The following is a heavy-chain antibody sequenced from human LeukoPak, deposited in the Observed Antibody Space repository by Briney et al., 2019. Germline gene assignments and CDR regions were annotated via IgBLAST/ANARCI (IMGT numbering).Heavy chain of an antibody. CDR3: ASGGGWYELDY. D-gene: IGHD6-19*01. CDR2: ISYDGSNK. J-gene: IGHJ4*02. CDR1: GFTFSSYA. V-gene: IGHV3-30*14. Sequence: HPGGSLRLSCAASGFTFSSYAMHWVRQAPGKGLEWVAVISYDGSNKYYADSVKGRFTISRDNPKNTLYLQMNSLRAEDTAVYYCASGGGWYELDYWGQGTLVTVSS.